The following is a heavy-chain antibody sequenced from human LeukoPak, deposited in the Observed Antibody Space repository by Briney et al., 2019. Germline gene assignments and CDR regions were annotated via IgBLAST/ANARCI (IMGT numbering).Heavy chain of an antibody. CDR3: ARDPGGSGGY. CDR1: GGSISSGGYS. CDR2: IYYSGST. J-gene: IGHJ4*02. D-gene: IGHD6-19*01. V-gene: IGHV4-30-4*07. Sequence: SETLSLTCAVSGGSISSGGYSWSWIRQPPGKGLEWIGYIYYSGSTYYNPSLKSRVTISVDTSKNQFSLKLSSVTAADTAVYYCARDPGGSGGYWGQGTLVTVSS.